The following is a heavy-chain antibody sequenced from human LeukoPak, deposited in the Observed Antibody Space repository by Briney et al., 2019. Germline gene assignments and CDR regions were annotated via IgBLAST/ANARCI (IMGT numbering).Heavy chain of an antibody. CDR3: AKDRYNWNGAAPYYMDV. D-gene: IGHD1-20*01. CDR1: GFTFSSYW. J-gene: IGHJ6*03. Sequence: GGSLRLSCAASGFTFSSYWMSWVRQAPGKGLEWVANIKQDGSEKYYVDSVKGRFTISRDNAKNSLYLQMNSLRAEDTAVYYCAKDRYNWNGAAPYYMDVWGKGTTVTVSS. CDR2: IKQDGSEK. V-gene: IGHV3-7*01.